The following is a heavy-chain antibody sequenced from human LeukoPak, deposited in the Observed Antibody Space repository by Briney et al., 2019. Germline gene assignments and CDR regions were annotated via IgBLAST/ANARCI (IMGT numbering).Heavy chain of an antibody. J-gene: IGHJ6*02. CDR1: GFVLSDYG. CDR2: IGSAGDK. CDR3: VRAKRETSSRPWTSGMDV. D-gene: IGHD3/OR15-3a*01. V-gene: IGHV3-13*01. Sequence: GGSLRLSCAASGFVLSDYGIHGVRQGIGKGLDWVSGIGSAGDKYYAGSERGRFTISRENAENFVYLQMNGLRAEDTAIYYCVRAKRETSSRPWTSGMDVWGQGTTVTVSS.